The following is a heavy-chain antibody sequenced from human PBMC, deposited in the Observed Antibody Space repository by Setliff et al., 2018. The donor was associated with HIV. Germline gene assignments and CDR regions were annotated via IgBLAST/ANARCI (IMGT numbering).Heavy chain of an antibody. V-gene: IGHV4-59*08. J-gene: IGHJ4*02. CDR1: DDSFTNYD. CDR2: ISSSGTT. CDR3: ARLGRAIDDGSSSLRLDF. D-gene: IGHD2-21*01. Sequence: PSETLSLTCVVSDDSFTNYDWTWIRQSPGKALEWIGYISSSGTTNYNPSLRSRVTISIETSNTRFSLWLRSATAADTATYFCARLGRAIDDGSSSLRLDFWGQGMLVTVSS.